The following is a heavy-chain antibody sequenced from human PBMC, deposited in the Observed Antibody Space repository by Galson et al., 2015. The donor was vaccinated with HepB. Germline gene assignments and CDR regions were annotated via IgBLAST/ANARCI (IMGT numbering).Heavy chain of an antibody. CDR2: ISAYNGNT. J-gene: IGHJ5*02. CDR1: GYTFTSYG. Sequence: SVKVSCKASGYTFTSYGISWVRQAPGQGLEWMGWISAYNGNTNYAQKLQGRVTMTTDTSTSTAYMELRSLRSDDTAVYYCARAHPTSYGDYGGLRSPWLNWFDPWGQGTLVTVSS. CDR3: ARAHPTSYGDYGGLRSPWLNWFDP. V-gene: IGHV1-18*04. D-gene: IGHD4-17*01.